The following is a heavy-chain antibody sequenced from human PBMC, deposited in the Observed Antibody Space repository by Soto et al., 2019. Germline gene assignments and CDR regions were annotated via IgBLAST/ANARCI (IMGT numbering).Heavy chain of an antibody. J-gene: IGHJ5*02. Sequence: GGSLRLSCAASGFTFSSYSMNWVRQAPGKGLEWVSSISSSSSYIYYADSVKGRFTISRDNAKNSLYLQMNSLRAEDTAVYYYARGVNNYDSSGYTNWFDPWGQGALVTVSS. V-gene: IGHV3-21*04. CDR1: GFTFSSYS. D-gene: IGHD3-22*01. CDR3: ARGVNNYDSSGYTNWFDP. CDR2: ISSSSSYI.